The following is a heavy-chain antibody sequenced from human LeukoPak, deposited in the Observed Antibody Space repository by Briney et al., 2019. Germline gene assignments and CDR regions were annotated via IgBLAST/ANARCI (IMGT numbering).Heavy chain of an antibody. J-gene: IGHJ4*02. CDR2: IYHSGST. V-gene: IGHV4-4*02. CDR1: GGSISSSNW. CDR3: ARARPGNDGGNFDY. D-gene: IGHD1-1*01. Sequence: SETLSLTCAVSGGSISSSNWWSWVRQPPGKGLEWIGEIYHSGSTNYNPSLKSRVTISVDTSKNQFSLKLSSVTAADTAVYYCARARPGNDGGNFDYWGQGTLVTVSS.